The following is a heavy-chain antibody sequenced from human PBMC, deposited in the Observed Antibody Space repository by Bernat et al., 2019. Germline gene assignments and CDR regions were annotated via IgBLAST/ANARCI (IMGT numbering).Heavy chain of an antibody. V-gene: IGHV3-23*01. CDR2: ISGSGDAT. Sequence: EVQLLESGGGLVQPGGSLRISCEASGFSFSSYAMSWVRQAPGKGLEWVSSISGSGDATYYADSVKGRFTVSRDNSKNTLYLQMNRLRVDDTAVYYCARDVRGSGNYGWFDHWGQGTLVTVST. D-gene: IGHD3-10*01. J-gene: IGHJ5*02. CDR3: ARDVRGSGNYGWFDH. CDR1: GFSFSSYA.